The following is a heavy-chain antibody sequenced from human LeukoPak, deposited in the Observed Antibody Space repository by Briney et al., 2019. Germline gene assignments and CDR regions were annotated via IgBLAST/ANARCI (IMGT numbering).Heavy chain of an antibody. Sequence: ASVTVSCKASGYTFTIYGISWVRQAPGQGGEGRGWISAYNGNRNYAQKRQGRVSITKERSRSKAYMELRSVRSDDTAVYYCARDPPRRKGIAVGFDPWGQGTLVTVSS. CDR2: ISAYNGNR. J-gene: IGHJ5*02. CDR1: GYTFTIYG. D-gene: IGHD6-19*01. CDR3: ARDPPRRKGIAVGFDP. V-gene: IGHV1-18*01.